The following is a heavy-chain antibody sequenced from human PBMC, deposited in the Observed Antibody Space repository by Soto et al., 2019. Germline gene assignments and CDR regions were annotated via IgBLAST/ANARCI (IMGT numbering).Heavy chain of an antibody. Sequence: QVQLQESGPGLVKPSQTLSLTCTVSGGSISVGVYYWNWIRQLPGKGPEWIGYTYHTGSTYYNPSVESRVTTSVDPSKNQFSLRLSSVTAADTAVYYCARIGNPDASLYFDYWGQGTLVTVSS. CDR1: GGSISVGVYY. V-gene: IGHV4-31*03. J-gene: IGHJ4*02. CDR2: TYHTGST. D-gene: IGHD2-2*01. CDR3: ARIGNPDASLYFDY.